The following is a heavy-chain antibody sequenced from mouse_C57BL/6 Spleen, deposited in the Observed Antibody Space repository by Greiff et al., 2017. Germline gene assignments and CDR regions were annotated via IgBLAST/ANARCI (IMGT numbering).Heavy chain of an antibody. Sequence: EVQRVESGAELVKPGASVKLSCTASGFNIKDYYMHWVKQRTEQGLEWIGRIDPEDGETKYAPKFQGKATITADTSSNTAYLQLSSLTSEDTAVYYGARDYGSSFYWYFDVWGTGTTVTVSS. CDR3: ARDYGSSFYWYFDV. J-gene: IGHJ1*03. CDR1: GFNIKDYY. CDR2: IDPEDGET. D-gene: IGHD1-1*01. V-gene: IGHV14-2*01.